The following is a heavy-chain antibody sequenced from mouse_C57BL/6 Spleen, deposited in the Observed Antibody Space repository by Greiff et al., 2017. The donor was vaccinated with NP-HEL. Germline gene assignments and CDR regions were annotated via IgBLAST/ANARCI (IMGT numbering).Heavy chain of an antibody. D-gene: IGHD2-3*01. J-gene: IGHJ3*01. CDR2: ISDGGSYT. V-gene: IGHV5-4*01. CDR1: GFTFSSYA. CDR3: AREEDGYYVSWFAY. Sequence: EVMLVESGGGLVKPGGSLKLSCAASGFTFSSYAMSWVRQTPEKRLEWVATISDGGSYTSYPDNVKGRFTISRDNAKNNLYLQMSHLKSEDTAMYYCAREEDGYYVSWFAYWGQGTLVTVSA.